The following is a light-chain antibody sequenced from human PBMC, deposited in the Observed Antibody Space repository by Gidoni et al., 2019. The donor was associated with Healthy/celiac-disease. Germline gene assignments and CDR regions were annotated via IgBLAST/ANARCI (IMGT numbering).Light chain of an antibody. CDR2: WAP. V-gene: IGKV4-1*01. CDR3: QQYYSTPLT. CDR1: QSVLYSSNNKNY. Sequence: DIVMTQSPDSLAVSLGERATINCKSSQSVLYSSNNKNYLAWYQQKPGQPPKLLIYWAPTRESGVPDRFSGSGSGTDFTLTISSLQAEDVAVYYCQQYYSTPLTFGGXTKVEIK. J-gene: IGKJ4*01.